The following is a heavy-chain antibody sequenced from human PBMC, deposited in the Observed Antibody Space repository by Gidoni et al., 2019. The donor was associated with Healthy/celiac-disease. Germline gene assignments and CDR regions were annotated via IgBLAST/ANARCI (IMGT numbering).Heavy chain of an antibody. Sequence: EVQLVESAGGLVKPGASLRLSCAASGFTFSSYSLNWVRQAPGKGLECVSSISSSSSYIFYSDSVKGRFTISRDNAKNSLYLQMNSLRAEDTAVYYCARDTAMASYSGMDVWGQGTTVTVSS. CDR2: ISSSSSYI. J-gene: IGHJ6*02. D-gene: IGHD5-18*01. CDR1: GFTFSSYS. CDR3: ARDTAMASYSGMDV. V-gene: IGHV3-21*01.